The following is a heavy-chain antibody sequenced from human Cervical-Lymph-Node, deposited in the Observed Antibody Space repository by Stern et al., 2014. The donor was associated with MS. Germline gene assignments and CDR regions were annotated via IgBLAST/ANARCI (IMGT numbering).Heavy chain of an antibody. CDR1: GGTFSSYA. CDR3: ARDGGGVDI. V-gene: IGHV1-69*17. D-gene: IGHD2-8*01. Sequence: QVQLVQSGAEVKKPGSSVKVSCKASGGTFSSYAIRWVRQAPGQGLEWVGGIIPSIGIANYAAQLQGRVTISTDNSTNTGYMEMSRLRSEDTALYYCARDGGGVDIWGQGTMVSVSS. CDR2: IIPSIGIA. J-gene: IGHJ3*02.